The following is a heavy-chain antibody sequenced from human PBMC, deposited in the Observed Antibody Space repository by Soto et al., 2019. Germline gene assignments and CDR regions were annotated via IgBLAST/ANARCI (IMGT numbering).Heavy chain of an antibody. CDR2: IYYSGST. J-gene: IGHJ4*02. CDR1: GGSISSSSYY. Sequence: PSETLSLTCTVSGGSISSSSYYWGWIRQPPGKGLEWIGSIYYSGSTYYNPSLKSRVTISVDTSKNQFSLELSSATAADTAVYYCARVDNSGDYAGYWGQGTLVTVSS. V-gene: IGHV4-39*01. CDR3: ARVDNSGDYAGY. D-gene: IGHD4-17*01.